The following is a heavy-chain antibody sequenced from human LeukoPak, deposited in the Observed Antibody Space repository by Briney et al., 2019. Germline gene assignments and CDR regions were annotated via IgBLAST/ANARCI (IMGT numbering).Heavy chain of an antibody. D-gene: IGHD6-13*01. J-gene: IGHJ6*02. Sequence: PGGSLRLSCTASGFSFGDYAISWVRQAPGKGLEWVGFIRSKAYSGDTNYAASVKGRFIISRGDSKSIAYLQMNSLKTEDTAVYYCSRDVAESQSGAKYHGMDVWGQGTTVTVS. V-gene: IGHV3-49*04. CDR1: GFSFGDYA. CDR2: IRSKAYSGDT. CDR3: SRDVAESQSGAKYHGMDV.